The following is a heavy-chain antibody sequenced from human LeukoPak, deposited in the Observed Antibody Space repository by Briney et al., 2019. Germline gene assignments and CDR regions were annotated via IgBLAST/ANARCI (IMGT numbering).Heavy chain of an antibody. CDR2: ISSSSSYI. J-gene: IGHJ4*02. Sequence: GGSLRLSCAASGFTFTNSSMTWVRQAPGKGLEWVSSISSSSSYIYYADSVKGRFTISRDNAKNSLYLQMDSLRAEDTAVYYCARDRIGGEEYWGQGTLVTVSS. V-gene: IGHV3-21*01. CDR1: GFTFTNSS. CDR3: ARDRIGGEEY. D-gene: IGHD3-16*01.